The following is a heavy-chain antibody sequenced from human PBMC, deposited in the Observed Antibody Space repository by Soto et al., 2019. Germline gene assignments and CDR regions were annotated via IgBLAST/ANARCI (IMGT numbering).Heavy chain of an antibody. J-gene: IGHJ6*02. CDR2: INAGNGNT. D-gene: IGHD4-4*01. CDR3: ARDLQYGMDV. Sequence: QVQLVESGGGVVQPGRSLRLSCAASGFTFSSYAMHWVRQAPGQRLEWMGWINAGNGNTKYSQKFQGRVTITRDTSASTAYMELSSLRSEDTAVYYCARDLQYGMDVWGQGTTVTVSS. CDR1: GFTFSSYA. V-gene: IGHV1-3*01.